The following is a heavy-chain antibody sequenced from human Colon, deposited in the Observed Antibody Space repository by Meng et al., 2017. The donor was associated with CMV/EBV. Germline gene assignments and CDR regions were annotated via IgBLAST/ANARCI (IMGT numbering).Heavy chain of an antibody. D-gene: IGHD6-6*01. CDR2: IKSDGTRA. Sequence: GGSLRLSCAASGFTFSYYWMHWVRQAPGKGLMWVSRIKSDGTRATYADSVRGRFTISRDNARNPLYLQMDGLRVEDTAVYYCARDVGSSTSMDYWGQGTLVTVSS. V-gene: IGHV3-74*01. CDR3: ARDVGSSTSMDY. J-gene: IGHJ4*02. CDR1: GFTFSYYW.